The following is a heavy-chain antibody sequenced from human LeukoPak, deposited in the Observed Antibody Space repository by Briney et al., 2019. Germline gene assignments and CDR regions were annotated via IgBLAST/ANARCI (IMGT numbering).Heavy chain of an antibody. D-gene: IGHD5/OR15-5a*01. J-gene: IGHJ2*01. CDR1: NGSISNYY. CDR2: VYSTGYT. Sequence: SETLSLTCTVSNGSISNYYWTWVRQTAGKGLEWIGRVYSTGYTNYNPSLKSRVTMSVDTSKNQFSLKVNSVTAAETAVYYCARVKGLRVKYWYFDLWGRGTIVTVSS. CDR3: ARVKGLRVKYWYFDL. V-gene: IGHV4-4*07.